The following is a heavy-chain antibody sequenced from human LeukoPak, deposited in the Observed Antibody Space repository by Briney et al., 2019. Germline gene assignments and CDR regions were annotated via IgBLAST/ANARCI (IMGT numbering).Heavy chain of an antibody. V-gene: IGHV1-46*01. Sequence: ASVKVSCKASGYTFTSYNMHWVQQAPGQGLEWMGIINPSGGSTSYAQKFQGRVTMTRDTSTSTVYMELSSLRSEDTAVYYCARTRDDYTHADYWGQGTLVTVSS. CDR1: GYTFTSYN. CDR3: ARTRDDYTHADY. J-gene: IGHJ4*02. CDR2: INPSGGST. D-gene: IGHD5-24*01.